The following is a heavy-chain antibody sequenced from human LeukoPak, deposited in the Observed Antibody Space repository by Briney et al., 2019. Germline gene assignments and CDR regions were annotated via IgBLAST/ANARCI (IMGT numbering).Heavy chain of an antibody. J-gene: IGHJ5*01. CDR1: GFTFSSYS. V-gene: IGHV3-30-3*01. CDR3: ARVAVSGPTGWFDS. D-gene: IGHD2-8*02. Sequence: AGGSLRLSCAASGFTFSSYSMHWVRQAPGKGLEWVAVISNDGSIKYYADSVKGRFTISRDNVDNVVYLEMNGLRAEDTATYYCARVAVSGPTGWFDSWGQGTLVIVSS. CDR2: ISNDGSIK.